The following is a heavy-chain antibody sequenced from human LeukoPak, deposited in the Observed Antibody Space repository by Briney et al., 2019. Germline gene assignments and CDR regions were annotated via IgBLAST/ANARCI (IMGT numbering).Heavy chain of an antibody. CDR1: GGSISSSSYY. J-gene: IGHJ4*02. V-gene: IGHV4-39*01. CDR2: IYYSGST. Sequence: KSSETLSLTCTVSGGSISSSSYYWGWIRQPPGKGLEWIGSIYYSGSTYYNPSLKSRVTISVDTSKNQFSLKLSSVTAADTAVYYCARHPLYDYVWGSYGYYFDYWGQGTLVTVSS. D-gene: IGHD3-16*01. CDR3: ARHPLYDYVWGSYGYYFDY.